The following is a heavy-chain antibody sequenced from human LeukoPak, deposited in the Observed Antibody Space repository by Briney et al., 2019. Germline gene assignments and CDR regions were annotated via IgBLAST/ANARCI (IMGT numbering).Heavy chain of an antibody. V-gene: IGHV3-7*01. Sequence: GSLRLSCAVSGFTFSTYWMSWVRQAPGKGLEWVANIKQDGSEKYYVDSVKGRFTISRDNAKNSLYLQMNSLRAEDTAVYYCAKDGRPKVGYYDSGGYSPLGYWGQGTLVTVSS. CDR2: IKQDGSEK. CDR1: GFTFSTYW. D-gene: IGHD3-22*01. CDR3: AKDGRPKVGYYDSGGYSPLGY. J-gene: IGHJ4*02.